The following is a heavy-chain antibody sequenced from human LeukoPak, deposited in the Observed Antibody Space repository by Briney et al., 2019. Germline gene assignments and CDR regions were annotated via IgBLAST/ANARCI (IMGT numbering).Heavy chain of an antibody. CDR2: ISYDGSNK. J-gene: IGHJ4*02. CDR3: ARGVGGRDY. V-gene: IGHV3-30*04. D-gene: IGHD1-26*01. CDR1: GFTFSSYA. Sequence: GRSLRLSCAASGFTFSSYAMHWVRQAPGKGLEWVAVISYDGSNKYYADSVKGRFTISRDNSKNTLYLQMNSLRAEDTAVYYCARGVGGRDYWDQGTLVTVSS.